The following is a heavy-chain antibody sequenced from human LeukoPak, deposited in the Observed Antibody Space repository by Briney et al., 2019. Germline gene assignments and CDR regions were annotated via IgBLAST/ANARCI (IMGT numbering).Heavy chain of an antibody. CDR1: GGSISSYY. CDR3: ARVSLSSSGYWDPRIDP. CDR2: IYYSGST. D-gene: IGHD3-22*01. Sequence: SETLSLTCTVSGGSISSYYWSWIRQPPGKGLEWIGYIYYSGSTNYNPTLKSRVTISVYTSKNQFSLKLSSVTDADTAVYYCARVSLSSSGYWDPRIDPWGPGTLVTVSS. J-gene: IGHJ5*02. V-gene: IGHV4-59*01.